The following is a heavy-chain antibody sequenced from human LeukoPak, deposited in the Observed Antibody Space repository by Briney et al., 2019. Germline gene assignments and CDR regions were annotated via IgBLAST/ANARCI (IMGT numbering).Heavy chain of an antibody. J-gene: IGHJ4*02. CDR3: ARDRHYDFWSGYYFGLDY. V-gene: IGHV6-1*01. CDR2: TYYRSKWYN. D-gene: IGHD3-3*01. Sequence: SQTLSLTCAIPGDSVSSNSAAWNWIRQSPSRGLEWLGRTYYRSKWYNDYAVSVKSRITINPDTSKNQFSLQLNSVTPEDTAVYYCARDRHYDFWSGYYFGLDYWGQGTLVTVSS. CDR1: GDSVSSNSAA.